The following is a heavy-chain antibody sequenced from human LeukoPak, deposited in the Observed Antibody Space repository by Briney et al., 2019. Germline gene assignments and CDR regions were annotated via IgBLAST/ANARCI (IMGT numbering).Heavy chain of an antibody. Sequence: GGSLRLSCAASGFTVSSNYMSWVRQAPGKGLEWVSVIYSGGSTYYADSVKGRFTISRDNSKNTLYLQMNSLRAEDTAVYYCARDPAYELLWFGELYPPTSGMDVWGQGTTVTVSS. V-gene: IGHV3-66*01. CDR2: IYSGGST. J-gene: IGHJ6*02. D-gene: IGHD3-10*01. CDR3: ARDPAYELLWFGELYPPTSGMDV. CDR1: GFTVSSNY.